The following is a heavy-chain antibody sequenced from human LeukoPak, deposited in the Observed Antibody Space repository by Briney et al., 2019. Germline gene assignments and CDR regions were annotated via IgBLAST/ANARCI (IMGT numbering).Heavy chain of an antibody. V-gene: IGHV4-39*07. J-gene: IGHJ5*02. D-gene: IGHD3-16*02. CDR2: IYYSGST. Sequence: SETLSLTCTVSGGSISSSSYYWGWIRQPPGKGLEWIGSIYYSGSTYYNPSLKSRVTISVDTSKNQFSLKLSSVTAADTAVYYCARATPNDYVWGSYRLSNWFDPWGQGTLVTVSS. CDR1: GGSISSSSYY. CDR3: ARATPNDYVWGSYRLSNWFDP.